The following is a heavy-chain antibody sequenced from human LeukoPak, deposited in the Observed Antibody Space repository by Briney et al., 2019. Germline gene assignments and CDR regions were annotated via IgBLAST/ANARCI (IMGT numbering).Heavy chain of an antibody. CDR1: GFTFSNYW. Sequence: GGSLRLSCAASGFTFSNYWMGWVRQAPGKGLEWVANIKQDGNEKYYVDSVKGRFTISRDNAKNSLYLQMNSLRVEDTAVYYCAKGGGFCDYWGQGTLVTVSS. J-gene: IGHJ4*02. V-gene: IGHV3-7*01. CDR2: IKQDGNEK. D-gene: IGHD2-15*01. CDR3: AKGGGFCDY.